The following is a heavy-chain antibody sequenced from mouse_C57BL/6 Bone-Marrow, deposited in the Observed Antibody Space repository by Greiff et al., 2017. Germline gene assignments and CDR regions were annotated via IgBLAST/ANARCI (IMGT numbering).Heavy chain of an antibody. CDR2: INPYNGGT. J-gene: IGHJ3*01. D-gene: IGHD2-4*01. V-gene: IGHV1-19*01. CDR3: ARVYDYDRFAY. Sequence: EVKLVESGPVLVKPGASVKMSCKASGYTFTDYYMNWVKQSHGKSLEWIGVINPYNGGTSYNQKFKGKATLTVDKSSSTAYMELNSLTSEDSAVYYCARVYDYDRFAYWGQGTLVTVSA. CDR1: GYTFTDYY.